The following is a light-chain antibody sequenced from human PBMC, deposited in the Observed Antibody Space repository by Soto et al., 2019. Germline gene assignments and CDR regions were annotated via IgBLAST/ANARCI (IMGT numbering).Light chain of an antibody. CDR2: GAS. CDR3: QQYSNSPHICV. V-gene: IGKV3-20*01. CDR1: QSVSSSY. Sequence: EIVLTQSPGTLSLSPGERATLSCRASQSVSSSYLAWYQQKPGQAPRLLIYGASSRATGIPDRFTGSGSGTEFTLTICRLEPEDFAVYYCQQYSNSPHICVFGQGTKVEMK. J-gene: IGKJ2*01.